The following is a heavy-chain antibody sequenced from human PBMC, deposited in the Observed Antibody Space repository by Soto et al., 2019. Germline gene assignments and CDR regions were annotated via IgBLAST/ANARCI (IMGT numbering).Heavy chain of an antibody. CDR1: AFTSICYS. J-gene: IGHJ4*02. D-gene: IGHD3-10*01. CDR3: AKASGGRYPGSRVFDY. Sequence: PWRSRRLSCAASAFTSICYSMSWVRQTQAQGLEWVSFIINTGGGTLYSDSVKGRFTISSDNSKNTVYLQMNSLRAEEKAIYYCAKASGGRYPGSRVFDYWGQGPRVIVCS. CDR2: IINTGGGT. V-gene: IGHV3-23*01.